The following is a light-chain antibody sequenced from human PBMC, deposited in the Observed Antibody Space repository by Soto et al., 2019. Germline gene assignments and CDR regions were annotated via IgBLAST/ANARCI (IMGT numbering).Light chain of an antibody. CDR3: QQYNSMLS. J-gene: IGKJ4*01. CDR2: DAS. V-gene: IGKV1-33*01. CDR1: HDVSRN. Sequence: DIQMTQSPSSLFASEGDRVTITCQSSHDVSRNLNWFQQKPGEAPQLLIYDASNLERGVPSRFSGSGSGTDFTLTISSLQPEDVATYYCQQYNSMLSFGGGTELEIK.